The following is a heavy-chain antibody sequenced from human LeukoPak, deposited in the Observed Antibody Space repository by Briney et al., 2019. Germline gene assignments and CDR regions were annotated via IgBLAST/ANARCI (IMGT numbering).Heavy chain of an antibody. J-gene: IGHJ4*02. CDR3: AKFRYFDWPQFDS. CDR2: IKQDGSEK. Sequence: GGSLRLSCAASGFTFNNYWMSWVRQAPGKGLEWVANIKQDGSEKYYVESMKGRFTISRDNAKNSLYLQMNSLRAEDTAVYYCAKFRYFDWPQFDSWGQGTLVTVSS. V-gene: IGHV3-7*01. D-gene: IGHD3-9*01. CDR1: GFTFNNYW.